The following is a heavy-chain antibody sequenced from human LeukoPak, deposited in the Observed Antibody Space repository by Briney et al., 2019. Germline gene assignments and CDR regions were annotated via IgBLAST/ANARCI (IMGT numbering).Heavy chain of an antibody. CDR3: ARGGRDTGPYWYFDL. J-gene: IGHJ2*01. Sequence: SETLSLTCTVSGGSISSSSYYWSWIRQPPGKGLEWIGYIYYSGSTNYNPSLKSRVTISVDTSKNQFSLKLSSVTAADTAVYYCARGGRDTGPYWYFDLWGRGTLVTVSS. D-gene: IGHD3-10*01. V-gene: IGHV4-61*01. CDR1: GGSISSSSYY. CDR2: IYYSGST.